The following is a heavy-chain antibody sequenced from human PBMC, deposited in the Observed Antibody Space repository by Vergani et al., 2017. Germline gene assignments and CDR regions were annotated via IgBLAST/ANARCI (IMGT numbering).Heavy chain of an antibody. CDR1: GFTFSSYA. CDR3: ARGSGGSIAARRRTFDY. D-gene: IGHD6-6*01. V-gene: IGHV3-21*01. Sequence: VQLVESGGGLVQPGRSLRLSCAASGFTFSSYAMSWVRQAPGKGLEWVSSISSSSSYIYYADSVKGRFTISRDNAKNSLYLQMNSLRAEDTAVYYCARGSGGSIAARRRTFDYWGQGTLVTVSS. J-gene: IGHJ4*02. CDR2: ISSSSSYI.